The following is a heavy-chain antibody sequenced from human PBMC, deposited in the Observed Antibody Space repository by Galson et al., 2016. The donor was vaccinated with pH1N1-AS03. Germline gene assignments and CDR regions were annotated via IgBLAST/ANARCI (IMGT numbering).Heavy chain of an antibody. CDR1: GLSISSGSY. CDR3: ARGLGYCSGKQCFVHFDP. J-gene: IGHJ5*02. V-gene: IGHV4-38-2*02. Sequence: ETLSLTCTVSGLSISSGSYWGWIRQSPGKGLEWIGNIYHAANTYYNPSFKTRVTMSVDTSKSQFSLSLKSVTAADTAMYYCARGLGYCSGKQCFVHFDPWGQGIRVTVSS. D-gene: IGHD2-15*01. CDR2: IYHAANT.